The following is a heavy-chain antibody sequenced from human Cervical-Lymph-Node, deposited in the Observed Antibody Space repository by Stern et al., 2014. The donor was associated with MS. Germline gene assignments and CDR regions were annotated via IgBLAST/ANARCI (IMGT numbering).Heavy chain of an antibody. D-gene: IGHD3-22*01. Sequence: EVQLVQSGAEVRKPGQSLKISCKGSGYKFTRYWIAWVRQMPGKGLEWMGLIYPGASDTRYSPSFQDQVTISADKSISTAYLEWSSLKASDTATYYCASSYYSDTPAEYWGQGTLVIVSS. CDR1: GYKFTRYW. J-gene: IGHJ4*02. CDR2: IYPGASDT. V-gene: IGHV5-51*01. CDR3: ASSYYSDTPAEY.